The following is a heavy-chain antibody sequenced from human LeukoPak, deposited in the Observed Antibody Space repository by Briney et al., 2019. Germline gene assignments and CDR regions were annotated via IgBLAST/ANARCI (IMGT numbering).Heavy chain of an antibody. V-gene: IGHV4-39*01. CDR1: GGSISSSSYY. D-gene: IGHD5-12*01. Sequence: SETLSLTCTVSGGSISSSSYYWGWIRQPPGKGLEWIGSIYYSGSTYYNPSLKSRVTISVDTSKNQFSLKLSSVTAADTAVYYCARRLGRWLPMDAFDIWGQGTMVTVSS. CDR3: ARRLGRWLPMDAFDI. J-gene: IGHJ3*02. CDR2: IYYSGST.